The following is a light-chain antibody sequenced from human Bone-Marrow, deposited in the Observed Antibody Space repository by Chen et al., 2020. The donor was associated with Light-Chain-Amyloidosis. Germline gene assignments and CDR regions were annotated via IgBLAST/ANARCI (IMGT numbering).Light chain of an antibody. CDR2: DVG. J-gene: IGLJ3*02. CDR3: SSYTSSSTRV. Sequence: QSALTQPASVSGSPGQSITISCTGTSSDIGDYNYVSWYQQHPGKAPKLMIYDVGNRPSGVSDRLSGSKSGVTASLTSSGLQAEAEADYFCSSYTSSSTRVFGGGTKLTVL. CDR1: SSDIGDYNY. V-gene: IGLV2-14*01.